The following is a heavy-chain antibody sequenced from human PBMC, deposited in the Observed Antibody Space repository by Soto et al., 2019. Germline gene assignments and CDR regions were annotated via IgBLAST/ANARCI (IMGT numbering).Heavy chain of an antibody. J-gene: IGHJ4*02. CDR2: ISWNSGSI. V-gene: IGHV3-9*01. CDR3: VKGGQLLAEGGGY. D-gene: IGHD2-2*01. Sequence: EVQLVESGGGLVQPGRSLRLSCAASGFTFDDYAMHWVRQAPGKGLEWVSGISWNSGSIGYADSVKGRFTTSRDNAKSSLYLQMNSLRAEDTALYYCVKGGQLLAEGGGYWGQGTLVTVSS. CDR1: GFTFDDYA.